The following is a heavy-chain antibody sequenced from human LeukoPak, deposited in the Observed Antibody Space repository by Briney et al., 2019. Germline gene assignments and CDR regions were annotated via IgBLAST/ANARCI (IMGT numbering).Heavy chain of an antibody. CDR3: ARGGVRAVVNWFDP. J-gene: IGHJ5*02. V-gene: IGHV4-34*01. Sequence: SETLSLTCAVYGGSFSGYYWSWIRQPPGKGLEWIGEINHSGSTNYNPSLKSRVTISVDTSKNQFSLKLSSVTAADTAVYYCARGGVRAVVNWFDPWGQGTLVTVSS. CDR1: GGSFSGYY. CDR2: INHSGST. D-gene: IGHD6-19*01.